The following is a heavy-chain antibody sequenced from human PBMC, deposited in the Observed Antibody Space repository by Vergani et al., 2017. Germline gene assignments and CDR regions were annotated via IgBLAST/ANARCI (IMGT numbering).Heavy chain of an antibody. CDR2: IYSGDET. Sequence: ELQLVESGGGLVQPGGSLRLSCAASGFTVSGHYLTWVRQAPGKGLEWFSHIYSGDETYYADSVKGRVTISRDTSKNTLHLQINNLRVEDTAVYYCATKRCGRPGCLIGYVREWGQGTLVTVS. CDR3: ATKRCGRPGCLIGYVRE. J-gene: IGHJ1*01. D-gene: IGHD2-8*01. CDR1: GFTVSGHY. V-gene: IGHV3-66*02.